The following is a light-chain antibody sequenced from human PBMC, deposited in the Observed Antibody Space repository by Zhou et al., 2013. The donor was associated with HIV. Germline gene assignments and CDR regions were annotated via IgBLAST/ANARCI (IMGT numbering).Light chain of an antibody. J-gene: IGKJ2*01. CDR3: QHYNSWPTT. Sequence: ETVMTQSPATLSVSPGERATLSCRASQSISRSLAWYQLRPGQAPRFLIYGASIRATGIPARFSGSGSGTEFTLTISSMQSEDFAVYYCQHYNSWPTTFGQGTKLEIK. CDR1: QSISRS. CDR2: GAS. V-gene: IGKV3D-15*01.